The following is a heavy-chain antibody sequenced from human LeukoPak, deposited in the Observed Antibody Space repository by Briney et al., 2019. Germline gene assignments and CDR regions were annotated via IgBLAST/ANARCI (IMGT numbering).Heavy chain of an antibody. D-gene: IGHD3-10*01. CDR3: TKADGYGLIRI. V-gene: IGHV4-39*07. J-gene: IGHJ3*02. CDR1: GDSITGYY. Sequence: SETLSLTCSVSGDSITGYYWRWVRQPPGKGLEGIGNIYYTRYTYYNSNLKSRVTISLDTSKNQFSLKVISMTAADTDAYYCTKADGYGLIRICGRGTVVTVSS. CDR2: IYYTRYT.